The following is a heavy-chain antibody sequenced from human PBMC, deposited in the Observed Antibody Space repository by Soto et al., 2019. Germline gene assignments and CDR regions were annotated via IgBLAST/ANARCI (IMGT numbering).Heavy chain of an antibody. CDR1: GGSISSGDYY. J-gene: IGHJ4*02. D-gene: IGHD6-19*01. V-gene: IGHV4-30-4*01. CDR2: IYYSGST. Sequence: SETLSLTCTVSGGSISSGDYYWSWIRQPPGKGLEWIGYIYYSGSTYYNPSLKSRVTISVDTSKNQFSLKLSSVTAADTAVYYCSRGLRRAVAGTGSFDYWGQGTLVTVSS. CDR3: SRGLRRAVAGTGSFDY.